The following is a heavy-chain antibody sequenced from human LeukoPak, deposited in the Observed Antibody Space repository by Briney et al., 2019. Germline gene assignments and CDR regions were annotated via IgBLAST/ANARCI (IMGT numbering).Heavy chain of an antibody. J-gene: IGHJ4*02. CDR1: GFTYSEYY. CDR3: ARGVLWSGYFYFDY. D-gene: IGHD3-3*01. Sequence: PGGSLTLSCAVCGFTYSEYYMDWVREAPGGGLEWVGHIRNKANSYTTEYAASVKGRFTISRDDSKISLYLQMNSLKAEDTAMYYCARGVLWSGYFYFDYWGQGTLVTVSS. V-gene: IGHV3-72*01. CDR2: IRNKANSYTT.